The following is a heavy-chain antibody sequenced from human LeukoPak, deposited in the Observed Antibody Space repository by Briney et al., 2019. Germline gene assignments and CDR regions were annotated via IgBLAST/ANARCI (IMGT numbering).Heavy chain of an antibody. Sequence: ASVKVSCKASGYTFNGYYMHWVRQAPGQGLEWMGWINPNSGGTNYAQKFQGRVTMTRDTSISTAYMELSRLRSDDTAVYYCARGMEPYYYVDVLGKGTTVTVSS. D-gene: IGHD1-26*01. CDR1: GYTFNGYY. J-gene: IGHJ6*03. CDR3: ARGMEPYYYVDV. V-gene: IGHV1-2*02. CDR2: INPNSGGT.